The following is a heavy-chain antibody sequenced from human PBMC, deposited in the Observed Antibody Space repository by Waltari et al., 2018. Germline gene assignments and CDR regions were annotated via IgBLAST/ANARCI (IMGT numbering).Heavy chain of an antibody. CDR2: MNPNSGNT. D-gene: IGHD3-22*01. Sequence: FTSYDINWVRQATGQGLEWMGWMNPNSGNTGYAQKFQGRVTMTRNTSISTAYMELSSLRSEDTAVYYCARAKYYYDSSGYRSFGYWGQGTLVTVSS. V-gene: IGHV1-8*01. CDR3: ARAKYYYDSSGYRSFGY. CDR1: FTSYD. J-gene: IGHJ4*02.